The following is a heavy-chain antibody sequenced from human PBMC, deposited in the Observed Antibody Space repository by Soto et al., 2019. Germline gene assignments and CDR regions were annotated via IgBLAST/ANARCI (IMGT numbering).Heavy chain of an antibody. V-gene: IGHV1-3*01. CDR2: INASNGNT. Sequence: GASVKVSCKASGYTFTSYAMHWVRQAPGQRLEWMGWINASNGNTKYSQKFQGRVTMTRNTSISTAYMELSSLRSEDTAVYYCARRAAAAEGTIDYWGQGTLVTVSS. D-gene: IGHD6-13*01. CDR3: ARRAAAAEGTIDY. CDR1: GYTFTSYA. J-gene: IGHJ4*02.